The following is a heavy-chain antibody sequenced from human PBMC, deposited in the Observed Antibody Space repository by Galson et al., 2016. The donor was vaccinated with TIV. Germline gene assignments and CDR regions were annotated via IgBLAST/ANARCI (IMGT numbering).Heavy chain of an antibody. CDR3: ARPPYCGGDCYKYDN. D-gene: IGHD2-21*01. CDR1: GYSFSIYA. V-gene: IGHV1-3*01. J-gene: IGHJ4*02. Sequence: SVKVSCKASGYSFSIYAMHWVRQAPGQRLEWMGWINGGNGNTKYSKQFHGRLTITRDTSASTAYMELNSLRPENTAVYYRARPPYCGGDCYKYDNGGQGTLVTVSS. CDR2: INGGNGNT.